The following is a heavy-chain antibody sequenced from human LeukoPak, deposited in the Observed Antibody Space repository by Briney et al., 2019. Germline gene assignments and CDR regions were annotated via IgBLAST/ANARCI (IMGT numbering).Heavy chain of an antibody. CDR3: ARGTLKAAATDFDY. CDR1: GFTFDDYG. V-gene: IGHV3-20*04. J-gene: IGHJ4*02. CDR2: INWNGGST. D-gene: IGHD6-13*01. Sequence: GGSLRLSCAASGFTFDDYGVSWVRQAPGKGLEWVSGINWNGGSTGYADSVKGRFTISRDNAKNSLYLQMNSLRAEDTALYCCARGTLKAAATDFDYWGQGTLVTVSS.